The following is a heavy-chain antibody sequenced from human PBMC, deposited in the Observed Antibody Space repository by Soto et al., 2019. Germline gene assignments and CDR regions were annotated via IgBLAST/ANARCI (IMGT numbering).Heavy chain of an antibody. CDR2: IDPSDSYT. CDR1: GYSFTSYW. D-gene: IGHD4-17*01. J-gene: IGHJ4*02. V-gene: IGHV5-10-1*01. Sequence: GASLKISCKGSGYSFTSYWISWVRQMPGKGLEWMGRIDPSDSYTNYSPSFQGHVTISADKSISTAYLQWSSLKASDTAMYYCARSYGVAEGPPGYWGQGTLVTVAS. CDR3: ARSYGVAEGPPGY.